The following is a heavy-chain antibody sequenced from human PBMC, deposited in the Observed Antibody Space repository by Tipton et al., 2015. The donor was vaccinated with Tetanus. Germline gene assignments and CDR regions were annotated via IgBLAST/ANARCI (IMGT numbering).Heavy chain of an antibody. Sequence: LRLSCAVYGGSFSGYHWSWIRQSPGKGLEWIGEINHSGYTSYNPSLKSRVTISVDTSNNQFSLKLNSVTAADTAVYYCARLASYSNHLDAWGQGALVTVSS. D-gene: IGHD4-11*01. CDR1: GGSFSGYH. CDR3: ARLASYSNHLDA. J-gene: IGHJ4*02. CDR2: INHSGYT. V-gene: IGHV4-34*01.